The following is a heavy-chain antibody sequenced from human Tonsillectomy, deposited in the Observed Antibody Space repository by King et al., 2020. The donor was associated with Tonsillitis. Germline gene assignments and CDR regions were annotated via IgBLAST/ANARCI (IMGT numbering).Heavy chain of an antibody. CDR1: GYTFSSYY. J-gene: IGHJ4*02. CDR3: ARSYGSGTYYNDGNYFDY. CDR2: INPSVGRT. V-gene: IGHV1-46*01. Sequence: QLVQSGTEVKKPGASVRVSCKGSGYTFSSYYMHCVRQAPGQGLEWMGIINPSVGRTTYAQKIQGRVTMTRDTSTSTVYMELSSPRSEDTAVYYCARSYGSGTYYNDGNYFDYWGQGTLVTVSS. D-gene: IGHD3-10*01.